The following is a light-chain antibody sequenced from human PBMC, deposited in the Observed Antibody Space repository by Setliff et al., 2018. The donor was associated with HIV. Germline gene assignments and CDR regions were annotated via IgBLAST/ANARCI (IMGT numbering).Light chain of an antibody. V-gene: IGLV2-11*01. CDR2: DVS. CDR3: CSYVGSYPVV. Sequence: QSVLTQPRSVSGSPGQSVTISCTGTSSDVGGYKYVSWYQQYPGKAPKFMIYDVSKRPSGVPDRFSGSKSGNTASLTISGLQAEDEADYYCCSYVGSYPVVLGGGTK. CDR1: SSDVGGYKY. J-gene: IGLJ2*01.